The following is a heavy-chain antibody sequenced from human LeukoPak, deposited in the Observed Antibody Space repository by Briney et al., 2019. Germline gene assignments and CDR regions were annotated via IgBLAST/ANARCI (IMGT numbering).Heavy chain of an antibody. Sequence: GASVKVSCKASGYTFTNFGISWVRQAPGQGLEWMGWISGYNGNTNYAQKLQGRVTMTTDTSTSTAYMDLRSLRSDDTAVYYCARDNSVGDYAWWFDPWGQGTLVTVSS. D-gene: IGHD1-26*01. V-gene: IGHV1-18*01. CDR2: ISGYNGNT. J-gene: IGHJ5*02. CDR1: GYTFTNFG. CDR3: ARDNSVGDYAWWFDP.